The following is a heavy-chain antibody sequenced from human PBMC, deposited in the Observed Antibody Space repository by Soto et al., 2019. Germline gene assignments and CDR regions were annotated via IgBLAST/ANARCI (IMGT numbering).Heavy chain of an antibody. V-gene: IGHV4-59*01. J-gene: IGHJ4*02. CDR3: ARDSRITFDY. D-gene: IGHD3-10*01. CDR2: SDYSGSS. CDR1: GGSISSYY. Sequence: SETLSLTCTVSGGSISSYYWSWIRQPPGKGLEWIGYSDYSGSSNYNPSLKSRVTISVDTSKNQFSLKLSSVTAADTAVYYCARDSRITFDYWGQGALVTV.